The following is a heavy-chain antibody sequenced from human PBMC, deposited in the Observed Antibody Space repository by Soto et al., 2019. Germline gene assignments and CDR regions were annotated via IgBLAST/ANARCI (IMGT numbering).Heavy chain of an antibody. D-gene: IGHD2-15*01. CDR3: ARHGYCSCGSCYSHYYYYYGMDV. CDR2: IYPGDSDT. V-gene: IGHV5-51*01. J-gene: IGHJ6*02. Sequence: GESLKISCKGSGYSFTSYWIGWVRQMPGKGLEWMGIIYPGDSDTRYSPSFQGQVTISADKSISTAYLQWSSLKASDTAMYYCARHGYCSCGSCYSHYYYYYGMDVWGQGTTVTVSS. CDR1: GYSFTSYW.